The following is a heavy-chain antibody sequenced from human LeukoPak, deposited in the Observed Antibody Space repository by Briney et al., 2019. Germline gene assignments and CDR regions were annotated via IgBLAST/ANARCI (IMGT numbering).Heavy chain of an antibody. CDR2: IGPTGTDR. Sequence: GGSLRLSXAASGFTFSSCGFNWVRQAPGKGLEWVSSIGPTGTDRYYADSVRGRFTISRDNAKNSMYLQMDSLRDEDTAVYYCATETIGRHYDYWGQGTLLTVSS. J-gene: IGHJ4*02. V-gene: IGHV3-21*01. D-gene: IGHD1-14*01. CDR1: GFTFSSCG. CDR3: ATETIGRHYDY.